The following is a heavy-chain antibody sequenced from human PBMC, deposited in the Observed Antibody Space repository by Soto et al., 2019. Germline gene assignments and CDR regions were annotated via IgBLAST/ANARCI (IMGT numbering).Heavy chain of an antibody. V-gene: IGHV3-23*01. D-gene: IGHD1-26*01. CDR3: AKDFASGVVGAGFDY. CDR2: ISGSGGST. Sequence: EVQLLESGGGLVQPGGSLRLSCAASGFTFSSYAMSWVRQAPGKGLEWVSAISGSGGSTYYADSVKGRSTISRDNSKNTLYLQMNSLRAEDTAVYYCAKDFASGVVGAGFDYWGQGTLVTVSS. J-gene: IGHJ4*02. CDR1: GFTFSSYA.